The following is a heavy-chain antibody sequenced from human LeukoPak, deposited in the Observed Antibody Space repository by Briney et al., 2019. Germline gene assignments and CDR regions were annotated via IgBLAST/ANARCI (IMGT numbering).Heavy chain of an antibody. CDR3: AREGHTSGYCGTFDV. CDR2: MSYDGFSK. D-gene: IGHD3-22*01. J-gene: IGHJ3*01. CDR1: GIAFSNSI. V-gene: IGHV3-30*04. Sequence: GGSLRLSCVASGIAFSNSIMHWVRQAPGKGLEWVSAMSYDGFSKYYADSMKGRLTISKDDSKNTVYLQMKSLRPEDTAVYYCAREGHTSGYCGTFDVWGQGTTVAVS.